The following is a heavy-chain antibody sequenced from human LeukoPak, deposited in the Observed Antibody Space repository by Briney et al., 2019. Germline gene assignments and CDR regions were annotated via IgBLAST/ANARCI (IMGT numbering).Heavy chain of an antibody. CDR1: GFTFSSYG. V-gene: IGHV3-30*02. CDR2: IRYDGSNK. J-gene: IGHJ4*02. D-gene: IGHD3-16*01. Sequence: GGSLRLSCAASGFTFSSYGMHWVRQAPGKGLEWVAFIRYDGSNKYYADSVKGRFTISRDNSKNTLYLQMNSLRPEDTAVYYCARGGTRYYFDYWGQGTLVTVSS. CDR3: ARGGTRYYFDY.